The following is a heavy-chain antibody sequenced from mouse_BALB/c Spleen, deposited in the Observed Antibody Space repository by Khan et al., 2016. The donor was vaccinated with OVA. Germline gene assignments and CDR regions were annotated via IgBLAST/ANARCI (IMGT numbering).Heavy chain of an antibody. V-gene: IGHV5-17*02. D-gene: IGHD1-2*01. J-gene: IGHJ2*01. CDR3: ATANFYGYDFDY. CDR2: ISGDSNTI. Sequence: EVELVESGGGLVQPGGSRKLSCAASGFTFNSYGMHWIRQAPEKGLEWVAYISGDSNTIHYADTVKGRFTISRDTPKNTLFLQMTSRRSEDTAMYYCATANFYGYDFDYWGPGTTLTVS. CDR1: GFTFNSYG.